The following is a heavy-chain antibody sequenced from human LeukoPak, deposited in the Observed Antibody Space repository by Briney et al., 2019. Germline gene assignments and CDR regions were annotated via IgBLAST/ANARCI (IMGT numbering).Heavy chain of an antibody. J-gene: IGHJ4*02. Sequence: QPGGSLRLSCAASGFTFSSYEMNWVRQAPGKGLEWVSYISSSGSTIYYADSVKGRFTISRDNAKNSLYLQMNSLRAEDTAVYYCARVEEWDSSGSFDYWGQGTLVTVSS. CDR1: GFTFSSYE. CDR3: ARVEEWDSSGSFDY. V-gene: IGHV3-48*03. CDR2: ISSSGSTI. D-gene: IGHD6-19*01.